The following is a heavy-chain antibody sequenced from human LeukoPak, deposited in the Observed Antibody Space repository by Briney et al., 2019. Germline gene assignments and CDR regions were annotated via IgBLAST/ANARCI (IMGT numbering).Heavy chain of an antibody. Sequence: GASVKVSCKASGGTFSSYAISWVRQAPGQGLEWMGLVSPSGGSTSYAQKFQGRVTMTRDTSTSTVHMELSSLRSEDTAVYYCVGDRKGYCSSTSCYYYGMDVWGQGTTVTVSS. CDR1: GGTFSSYA. D-gene: IGHD2-2*01. J-gene: IGHJ6*02. CDR3: VGDRKGYCSSTSCYYYGMDV. CDR2: VSPSGGST. V-gene: IGHV1-46*01.